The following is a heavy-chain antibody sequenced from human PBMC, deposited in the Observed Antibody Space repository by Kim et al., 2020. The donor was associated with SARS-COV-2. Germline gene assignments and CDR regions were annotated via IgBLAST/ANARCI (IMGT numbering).Heavy chain of an antibody. D-gene: IGHD3-3*02. V-gene: IGHV3-53*01. CDR3: ARDWGAFGH. Sequence: GGSLRLSCAASDFSVTTYDMSWVRQAPGKGLDWVSVIYTDGSTYYAGSVRGRFTISRDSSKNTVYLQMSSLGAEDTAVYYCARDWGAFGHWGQGTLVT. CDR1: DFSVTTYD. J-gene: IGHJ4*02. CDR2: IYTDGST.